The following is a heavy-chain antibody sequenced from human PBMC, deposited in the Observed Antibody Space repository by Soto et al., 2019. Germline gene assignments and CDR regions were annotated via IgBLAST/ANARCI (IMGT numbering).Heavy chain of an antibody. J-gene: IGHJ6*02. V-gene: IGHV5-51*01. Sequence: VESLKISCKGCGYNFTDYCIGWVRQMPGKGLEWMGIIYPGDSDTRYSPSFQGQVTISADKSISTAYLQWSSLKASDTAMYYCAGGGVRGVITRTRDYYGMDVWGQGTTVTVSS. CDR1: GYNFTDYC. D-gene: IGHD3-10*01. CDR2: IYPGDSDT. CDR3: AGGGVRGVITRTRDYYGMDV.